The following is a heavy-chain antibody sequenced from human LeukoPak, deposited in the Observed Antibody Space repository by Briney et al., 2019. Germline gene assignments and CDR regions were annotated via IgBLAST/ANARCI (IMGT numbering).Heavy chain of an antibody. CDR3: ARRVVVIARKAFDI. V-gene: IGHV4-59*12. CDR1: GASISSYY. J-gene: IGHJ3*02. Sequence: PSETLSLTCTVSGASISSYYWSWIRQPPGKGLEWIGYIYYTGSTNYNPSLKSRVTISVDTSKNQFSLKLSSVTAADTAVYYCARRVVVIARKAFDIWGQGTMVTVSS. CDR2: IYYTGST. D-gene: IGHD2-21*01.